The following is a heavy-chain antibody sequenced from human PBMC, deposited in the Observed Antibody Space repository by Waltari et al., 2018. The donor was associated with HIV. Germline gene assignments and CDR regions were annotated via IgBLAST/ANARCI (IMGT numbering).Heavy chain of an antibody. V-gene: IGHV1-2*02. J-gene: IGHJ3*02. Sequence: QVXXVQSGAXXKXPGXSXKVXCKASXXTXTXYYXHXVXXAPGQGLEWMGWINPNSGGTNYAQKFQGRVTMTXDTSISTAXXELXRLRSDDXAVYYCARENWIDIWGQXTMVTVSS. CDR1: XXTXTXYY. CDR2: INPNSGGT. D-gene: IGHD1-1*01. CDR3: ARENWIDI.